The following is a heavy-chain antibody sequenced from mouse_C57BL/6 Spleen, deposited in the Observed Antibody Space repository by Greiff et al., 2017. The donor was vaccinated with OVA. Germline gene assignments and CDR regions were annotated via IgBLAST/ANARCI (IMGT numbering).Heavy chain of an antibody. D-gene: IGHD2-12*01. CDR2: IDPSDSET. CDR1: GYTFTSYW. J-gene: IGHJ2*01. CDR3: ARGGIRHYFDY. V-gene: IGHV1-52*01. Sequence: VQLQQSGAELVRPGSSVKLSCKASGYTFTSYWMHWVKQRPIQGLEWIGNIDPSDSETNYNQKFKDKATLTVDKSSSTAYMQLSSLTSEDSAVYYCARGGIRHYFDYWGQGTTLTVSS.